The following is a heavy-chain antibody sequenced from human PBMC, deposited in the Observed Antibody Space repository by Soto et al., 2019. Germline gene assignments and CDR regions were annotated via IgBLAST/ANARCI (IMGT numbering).Heavy chain of an antibody. J-gene: IGHJ5*02. V-gene: IGHV3-23*01. CDR2: ISGNSGFT. CDR1: GFTFDNYV. Sequence: EVQLLESGGGLVQPGGSLRVSCVASGFTFDNYVMTWVRQAPGKGLEWVSAISGNSGFTWYADSVKGRFTLSRDNFKNTLSLEMNNLRAEDTAAYFCAKVDDWNKARCFDRWGQGTLVTVSS. CDR3: AKVDDWNKARCFDR. D-gene: IGHD1-1*01.